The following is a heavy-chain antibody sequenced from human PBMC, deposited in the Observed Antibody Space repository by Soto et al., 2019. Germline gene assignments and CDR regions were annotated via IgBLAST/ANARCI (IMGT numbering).Heavy chain of an antibody. J-gene: IGHJ4*02. CDR1: GGTFSSYA. D-gene: IGHD5-18*01. V-gene: IGHV1-69*01. CDR3: ARDDSTALAPFDY. CDR2: IIPIFGTA. Sequence: QVQLVQSGAEVKKPGSSVKVYCKASGGTFSSYAICWVRQAPGQGLEWLGGIIPIFGTANYAQKFQGRVTITADESTSTAYMELSSLRSEDTDVYYCARDDSTALAPFDYWGQGPLVTVSS.